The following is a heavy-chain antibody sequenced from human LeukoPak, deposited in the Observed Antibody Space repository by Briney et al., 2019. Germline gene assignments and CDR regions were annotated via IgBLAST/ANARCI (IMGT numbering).Heavy chain of an antibody. Sequence: GGSLRLSCAASGFTFSSYWMSWVRQAPGRGLEWVANIKQDGSEKYYVDSVKGRFTISRDNAKNSLYLQMNSLRAEDTAVYYCAREMESGSYATDYWGQGTLVTVSS. CDR3: AREMESGSYATDY. D-gene: IGHD1-26*01. V-gene: IGHV3-7*01. CDR2: IKQDGSEK. J-gene: IGHJ4*02. CDR1: GFTFSSYW.